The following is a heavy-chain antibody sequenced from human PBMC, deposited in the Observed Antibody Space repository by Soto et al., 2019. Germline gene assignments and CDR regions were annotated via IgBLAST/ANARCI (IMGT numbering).Heavy chain of an antibody. V-gene: IGHV3-73*02. CDR3: TSMSDYYDYYGMDV. CDR2: IRSKANSYAT. Sequence: EVQLVESGGGLVQPGGSLKLSCAASGFTFSGSAMHWVRQASGKGLEWVGRIRSKANSYATAYAASVKGRFTISRDDSKNSAYLQMNSLKTEDTAVYYCTSMSDYYDYYGMDVWGQGTTVTVSS. CDR1: GFTFSGSA. J-gene: IGHJ6*02.